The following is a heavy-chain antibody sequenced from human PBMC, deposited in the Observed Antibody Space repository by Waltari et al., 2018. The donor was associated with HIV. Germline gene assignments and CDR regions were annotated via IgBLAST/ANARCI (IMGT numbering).Heavy chain of an antibody. CDR3: ASPFYSDSTTYYYGLDY. CDR1: GFTFSSFV. V-gene: IGHV3-30-3*01. CDR2: ISNDGSSK. Sequence: QVQLVESGGGVVQPGRSRRLSCAASGFTFSSFVMHWVRQAPGKGLEWVAVISNDGSSKYYADSVKGRFTISRDNSKNTLYLHMNSLRAEDTAVYYCASPFYSDSTTYYYGLDYWGQGTLVTVSS. D-gene: IGHD3-22*01. J-gene: IGHJ4*02.